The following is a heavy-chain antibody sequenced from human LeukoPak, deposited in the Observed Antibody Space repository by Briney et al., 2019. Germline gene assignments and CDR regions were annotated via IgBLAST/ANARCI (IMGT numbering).Heavy chain of an antibody. CDR2: IYYSGRT. V-gene: IGHV4-39*01. D-gene: IGHD3-22*01. Sequence: PSETLSLTCSVSGDSVSRSDSYWDWIRQPPGRGLEWIGTIYYSGRTYYSPSLKSRVTMSVDPSNNQFSLTLRPVTAADTAVYYCARRRYYDGSGYLEWGQGTLLIVSS. CDR3: ARRRYYDGSGYLE. CDR1: GDSVSRSDSY. J-gene: IGHJ1*01.